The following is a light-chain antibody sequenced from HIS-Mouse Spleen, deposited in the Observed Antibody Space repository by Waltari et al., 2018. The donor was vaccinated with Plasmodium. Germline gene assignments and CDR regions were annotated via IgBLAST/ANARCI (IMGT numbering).Light chain of an antibody. Sequence: QSALTQPASVSGSPGQSITISCPGTRSDVGSYNLVSWYQQHPGKATKLMMYEGSKRPSGVSNRFSGSKSGNTASLTISGLQAEDEADYYCCSYAGSSTWVFGGGTKLTVL. J-gene: IGLJ3*02. CDR1: RSDVGSYNL. CDR3: CSYAGSSTWV. CDR2: EGS. V-gene: IGLV2-23*01.